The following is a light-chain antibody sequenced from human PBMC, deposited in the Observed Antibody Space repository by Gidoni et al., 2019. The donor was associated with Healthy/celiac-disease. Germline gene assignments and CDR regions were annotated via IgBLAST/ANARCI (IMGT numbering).Light chain of an antibody. V-gene: IGKV1-33*01. J-gene: IGKJ2*01. CDR2: DAS. CDR3: QQYDNLPRYT. Sequence: IQLTQSPSSLSASVGDIVTITCQASQDISNYLNWYQQKPGKAPKLLIYDASNLETGVPSRFSGSGAWTEFTFTISSLQPEDIATYYCQQYDNLPRYTFGQGTKLEIK. CDR1: QDISNY.